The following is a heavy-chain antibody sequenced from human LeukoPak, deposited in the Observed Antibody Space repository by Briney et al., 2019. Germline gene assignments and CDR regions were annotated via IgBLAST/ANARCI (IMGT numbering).Heavy chain of an antibody. D-gene: IGHD6-6*01. V-gene: IGHV3-23*01. Sequence: GGSLRLSCAASGFTFRSYGMNWVRQAPGKGLEWVSALSDGGGSRYYADSVKGRFTISRDNSKNTLYLQMNNLRAEDTAVYYCAKRVEYSSSSGGYFDYWGQGTLVTVSS. J-gene: IGHJ4*02. CDR1: GFTFRSYG. CDR3: AKRVEYSSSSGGYFDY. CDR2: LSDGGGSR.